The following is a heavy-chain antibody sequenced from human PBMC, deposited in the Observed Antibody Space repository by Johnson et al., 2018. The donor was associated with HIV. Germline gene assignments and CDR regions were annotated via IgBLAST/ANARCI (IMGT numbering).Heavy chain of an antibody. J-gene: IGHJ3*01. CDR1: GFTFSSYA. CDR2: ISYDGSNK. V-gene: IGHV3-30*04. CDR3: ARDRDKWVAGDAFDL. D-gene: IGHD1-26*01. Sequence: QMQLVESGGGVVQPGRSLRLSCAASGFTFSSYAMHWVRQAPGKGLEWVAVISYDGSNKYYADSVRGRFTISRDNAKNSLYLQMNSLRAEDTAVYYCARDRDKWVAGDAFDLWGPGTMVTVSS.